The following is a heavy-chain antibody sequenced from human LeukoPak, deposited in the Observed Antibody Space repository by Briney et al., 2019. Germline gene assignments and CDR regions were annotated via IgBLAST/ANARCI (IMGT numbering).Heavy chain of an antibody. D-gene: IGHD3-10*01. CDR2: INHSGST. CDR1: GGSFSGYY. Sequence: SSETLSLTCAVYGGSFSGYYWSWIRQPPGKGLEWIGEINHSGSTNYNPSLKSRVTISVDTSKNQFSLKLSSVTAADTAVYYCARRSYYGSGSPRIFDYWGQGTLVTVSS. V-gene: IGHV4-34*01. CDR3: ARRSYYGSGSPRIFDY. J-gene: IGHJ4*02.